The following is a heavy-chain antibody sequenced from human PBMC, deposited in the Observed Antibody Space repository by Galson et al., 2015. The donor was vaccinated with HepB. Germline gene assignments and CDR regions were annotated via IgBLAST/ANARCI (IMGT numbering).Heavy chain of an antibody. CDR3: ARWGCSGGSCYPDAFDI. J-gene: IGHJ3*02. V-gene: IGHV1-69*13. CDR2: IIPIFGTA. D-gene: IGHD2-15*01. Sequence: SVKVSCKASGGTFSSYAISWVRQAPGQGLEWMGGIIPIFGTANYAQKFQGRVTITADESTSTAYMELSSLRSEDTAVYYCARWGCSGGSCYPDAFDIWGQGTMVTVSS. CDR1: GGTFSSYA.